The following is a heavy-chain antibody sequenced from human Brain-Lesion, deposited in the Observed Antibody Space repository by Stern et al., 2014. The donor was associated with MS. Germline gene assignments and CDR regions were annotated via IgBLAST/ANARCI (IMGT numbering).Heavy chain of an antibody. Sequence: VQLVEPGAEVKKQGESLKISCKGSGYRFTSNWIGWGRQKPGDGLEWMGIIWPGDSDTRYSPSFQGQVTISADKSISTAYLQWSSLQASDTAMYYCARRGDSSSSGFDYWGQGTLVIVSS. CDR3: ARRGDSSSSGFDY. J-gene: IGHJ4*02. V-gene: IGHV5-51*01. CDR2: IWPGDSDT. CDR1: GYRFTSNW. D-gene: IGHD6-6*01.